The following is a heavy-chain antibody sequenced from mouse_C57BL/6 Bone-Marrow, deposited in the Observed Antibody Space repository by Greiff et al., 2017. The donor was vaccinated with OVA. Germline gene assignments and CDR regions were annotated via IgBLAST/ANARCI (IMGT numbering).Heavy chain of an antibody. V-gene: IGHV1-78*01. CDR2: IYPRDGST. Sequence: VKLVESDAELVKPGASVKISCKVSGYTFTDHTIHWMKQRPEQGLEWIGYIYPRDGSTKYNEKFKGKATLTADKSSSTAYMQLNSLTSEDSAVYFCARCYYGSSFLFDYWGQGTTLTVSS. CDR1: GYTFTDHT. J-gene: IGHJ2*01. D-gene: IGHD1-1*01. CDR3: ARCYYGSSFLFDY.